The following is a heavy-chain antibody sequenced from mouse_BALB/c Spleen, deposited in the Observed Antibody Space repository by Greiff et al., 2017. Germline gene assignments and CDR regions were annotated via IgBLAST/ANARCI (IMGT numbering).Heavy chain of an antibody. CDR1: GYSITSGYS. J-gene: IGHJ3*01. V-gene: IGHV3-1*02. Sequence: VQLQQSGPDLVKPSQSLSLTCTVTGYSITSGYSWHWIRQFPGNQLEWMGYIHYSGSTNSNPSLKRRISITRDTSKNQFFLQLNSVTTEDTATYCCARPYYGSSRLFAYWGQGTLVTVSA. CDR3: ARPYYGSSRLFAY. CDR2: IHYSGST. D-gene: IGHD1-1*01.